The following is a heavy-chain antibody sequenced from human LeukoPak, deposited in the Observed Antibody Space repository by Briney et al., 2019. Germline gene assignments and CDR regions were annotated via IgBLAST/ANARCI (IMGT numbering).Heavy chain of an antibody. CDR1: GFTFSSYW. J-gene: IGHJ4*02. CDR3: ARDLSRFRNCGGDCYIDY. V-gene: IGHV3-7*01. CDR2: IKQDGSEK. D-gene: IGHD2-21*02. Sequence: GGSLRLSCAASGFTFSSYWMSWVRQAPGKGLEWVANIKQDGSEKYYVDSVKGRFTISRDNAKNSLYLQMNSLRAEDTAVYYCARDLSRFRNCGGDCYIDYWGQGTLVTVSS.